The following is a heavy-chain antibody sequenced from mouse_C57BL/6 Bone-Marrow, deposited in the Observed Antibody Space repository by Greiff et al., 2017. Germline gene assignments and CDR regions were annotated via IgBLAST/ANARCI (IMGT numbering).Heavy chain of an antibody. J-gene: IGHJ4*01. D-gene: IGHD2-2*01. CDR3: ARSVLWLRRYYAMDY. Sequence: VQLQQSGAELVKPGASVKMSCKASGYTFTSYWITWVKQRPGQGLEWIGDIYPGSGSTNYNEKFKSKATLTVDTSSSTAYMQLSSLTSEDSAVYYCARSVLWLRRYYAMDYWGQGTSVTVSS. V-gene: IGHV1-55*01. CDR1: GYTFTSYW. CDR2: IYPGSGST.